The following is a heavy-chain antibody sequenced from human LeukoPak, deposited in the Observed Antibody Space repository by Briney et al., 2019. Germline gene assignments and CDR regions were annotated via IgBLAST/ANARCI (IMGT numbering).Heavy chain of an antibody. D-gene: IGHD6-19*01. CDR1: GGSISSGGYY. V-gene: IGHV4-39*07. CDR2: INHSGST. J-gene: IGHJ5*02. Sequence: PSETLSLTCTVSGGSISSGGYYWSWIRQPPGKGLEWIGEINHSGSTNYNPSLKSRVTISVDTSKNQFSLKLSSVTAADTAVYYCARGLFRRLGYSSGWYGSNWFDPWGQGTLVTVSS. CDR3: ARGLFRRLGYSSGWYGSNWFDP.